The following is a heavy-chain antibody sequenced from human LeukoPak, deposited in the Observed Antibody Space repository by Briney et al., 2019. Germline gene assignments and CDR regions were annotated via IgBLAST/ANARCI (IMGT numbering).Heavy chain of an antibody. CDR2: IYSGGST. D-gene: IGHD2-8*02. Sequence: GGSLRLSCAASGFTFNNYEMHWVRQAPGKGLEWVSVIYSGGSTYYADSVKGRFTISRDNSKNTLYLQMNSLRAEDTAVYYCARSDYWEYYFDDWGQGTLVTVSS. CDR3: ARSDYWEYYFDD. CDR1: GFTFNNYE. V-gene: IGHV3-NL1*01. J-gene: IGHJ4*02.